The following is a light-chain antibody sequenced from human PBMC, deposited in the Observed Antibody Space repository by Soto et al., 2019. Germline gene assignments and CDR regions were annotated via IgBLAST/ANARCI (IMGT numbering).Light chain of an antibody. V-gene: IGLV6-57*02. CDR3: QSYDSSNQNVV. CDR2: EDN. Sequence: NFMLTQPHSVSESPGKTVTISCTGSSGSIASNYVQWYQQRPGSAPNTVIYEDNQRPSGVPDRFSGSIDSSSNSASLTISGLKTEDEADYYCQSYDSSNQNVVFGGGTKLTVL. CDR1: SGSIASNY. J-gene: IGLJ2*01.